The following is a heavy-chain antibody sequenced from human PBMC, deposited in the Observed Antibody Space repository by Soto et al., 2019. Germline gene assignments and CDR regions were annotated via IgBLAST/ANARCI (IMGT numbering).Heavy chain of an antibody. D-gene: IGHD1-26*01. Sequence: ASVKVSRKASGFTFTSSAVQWVRQARGQRLEWIGWIVVGSGNTNYAQKFQERVTITRDMSTSTAYMELSSLRSEDTAVYYCAASCGSYYGDAFDIWGQGTMVTVPS. V-gene: IGHV1-58*01. J-gene: IGHJ3*02. CDR1: GFTFTSSA. CDR2: IVVGSGNT. CDR3: AASCGSYYGDAFDI.